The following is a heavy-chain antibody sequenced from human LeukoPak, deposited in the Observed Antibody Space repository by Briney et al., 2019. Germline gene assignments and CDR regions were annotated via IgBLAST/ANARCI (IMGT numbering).Heavy chain of an antibody. J-gene: IGHJ5*02. Sequence: SETLSLTCGVSGGSLSFYYWSWIRQSPGKGLEWIGSMYHTGSTYYNPSLKSRVTISVDTSKNQFSLKLSSVTAADTAVYYCARVEMGRQFAFDPWGQGTLVTVSS. CDR2: MYHTGST. CDR3: ARVEMGRQFAFDP. V-gene: IGHV4-38-2*01. D-gene: IGHD5-24*01. CDR1: GGSLSFYY.